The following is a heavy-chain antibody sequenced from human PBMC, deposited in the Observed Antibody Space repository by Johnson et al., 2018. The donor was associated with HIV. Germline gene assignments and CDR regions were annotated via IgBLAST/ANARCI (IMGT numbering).Heavy chain of an antibody. CDR3: ARNCGGDCSGHDAFDI. D-gene: IGHD2-21*02. V-gene: IGHV3-66*01. J-gene: IGHJ3*02. Sequence: EVQLVESGGGVVQPGRSLRLSCAVSGFTVSNYGMHWVRQAPGQGLEWVSVIYNGDTTYYADSVKGRFIISSDNSKNTLCLQMNSLRAEDTAVYYCARNCGGDCSGHDAFDIWGQGTMVTVSS. CDR2: IYNGDTT. CDR1: GFTVSNYG.